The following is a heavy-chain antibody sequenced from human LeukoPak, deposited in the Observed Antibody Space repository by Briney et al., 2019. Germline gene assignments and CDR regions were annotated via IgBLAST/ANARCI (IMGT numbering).Heavy chain of an antibody. Sequence: PGGSLRLSCAASGFTFSDHYMSWIRQAPGKGLEWVSYISTTSSHTDYADSVKGRFTISRDGAKDSLFLQMNSLRAEDTAVYYCARGHYGLDVWGQGTTVTVSS. V-gene: IGHV3-11*05. CDR1: GFTFSDHY. CDR3: ARGHYGLDV. CDR2: ISTTSSHT. J-gene: IGHJ6*02.